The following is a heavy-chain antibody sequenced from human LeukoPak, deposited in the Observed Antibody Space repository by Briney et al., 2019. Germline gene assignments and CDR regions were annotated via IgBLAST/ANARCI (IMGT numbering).Heavy chain of an antibody. CDR1: GGSISSSSYY. Sequence: PSETLSLTCTVSGGSISSSSYYWGWIRQPPGKGLEWIGSIYYSGSTNYNPSLKSRVTTSVDTSKNQFSLKLSSVTAADTAVYYCARDMNMVRGVIGWFDPWGQGTLVTVSS. CDR3: ARDMNMVRGVIGWFDP. CDR2: IYYSGST. V-gene: IGHV4-39*07. J-gene: IGHJ5*02. D-gene: IGHD3-10*01.